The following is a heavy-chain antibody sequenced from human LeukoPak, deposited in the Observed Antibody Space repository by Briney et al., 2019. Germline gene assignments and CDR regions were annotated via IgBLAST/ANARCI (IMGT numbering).Heavy chain of an antibody. Sequence: SETLSLTCTVSGGSISSSSYYWGWIRQPPGKGLEWIGSIYYSGSTYYNPSLKSRVTISVDTSKNQFSLKLSSVTAADTAVYYCARVSSSGYYFDYWGQGTLVTVSS. J-gene: IGHJ4*02. CDR2: IYYSGST. D-gene: IGHD6-19*01. CDR1: GGSISSSSYY. V-gene: IGHV4-39*07. CDR3: ARVSSSGYYFDY.